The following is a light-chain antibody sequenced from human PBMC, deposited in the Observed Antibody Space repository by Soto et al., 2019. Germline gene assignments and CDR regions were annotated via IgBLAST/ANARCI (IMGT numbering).Light chain of an antibody. Sequence: QPVLTQPPSVSGAPGQRVTISCTGSSSNIGAGFDVHWYQQLPGTAPKLLIYGNNNRPSGVPDRFSGSKSGPSASLAITGLQAEDEANYHCQSYDSSLSAWVFGGGTKLTVL. CDR3: QSYDSSLSAWV. V-gene: IGLV1-40*01. CDR1: SSNIGAGFD. CDR2: GNN. J-gene: IGLJ3*02.